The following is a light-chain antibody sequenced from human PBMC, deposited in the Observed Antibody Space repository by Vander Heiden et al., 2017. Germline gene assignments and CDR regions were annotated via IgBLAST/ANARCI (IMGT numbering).Light chain of an antibody. CDR3: QQYGSFPRT. CDR1: QSVTSSY. Sequence: EIVLTQSPGTLSLSPGEGATLSCRASQSVTSSYLAWYQQKPGQAPRLLIYGAFIRATDIPDRFSGSGSGTDFSLTISRLDPEDFAVYYCQQYGSFPRTFGQGTKLEIK. CDR2: GAF. V-gene: IGKV3-20*01. J-gene: IGKJ2*01.